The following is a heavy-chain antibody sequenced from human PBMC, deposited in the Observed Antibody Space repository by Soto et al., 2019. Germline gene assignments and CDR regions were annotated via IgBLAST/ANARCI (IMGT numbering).Heavy chain of an antibody. J-gene: IGHJ6*03. D-gene: IGHD2-15*01. Sequence: GGSLRLSCAASGFTFSSYGMHWVRQAPGKGLEWVAVISYDGSNKYYADYVKGRFTISRDNSKNTLYLQMNSLRAEDTAVYYCARDPRYCSGGNCYSAGEDHYYYYMDVWGKGTTVTVSS. CDR2: ISYDGSNK. CDR1: GFTFSSYG. CDR3: ARDPRYCSGGNCYSAGEDHYYYYMDV. V-gene: IGHV3-30*03.